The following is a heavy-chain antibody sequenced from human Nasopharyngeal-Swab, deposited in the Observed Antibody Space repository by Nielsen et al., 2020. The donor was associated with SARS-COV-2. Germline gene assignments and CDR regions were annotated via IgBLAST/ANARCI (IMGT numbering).Heavy chain of an antibody. CDR1: GFTFSSYA. CDR2: VSGSGGTT. J-gene: IGHJ6*03. CDR3: ESDIVVVPAAIEALGYYYMDV. Sequence: GESLKISCAASGFTFSSYAMSWVRQAPGKGLEWVSGVSGSGGTTKYADSVKGRFTISRDNSKNTLYLQMNSLRAEDTAVYYCESDIVVVPAAIEALGYYYMDVWGKGTTVTVSS. D-gene: IGHD2-2*02. V-gene: IGHV3-23*01.